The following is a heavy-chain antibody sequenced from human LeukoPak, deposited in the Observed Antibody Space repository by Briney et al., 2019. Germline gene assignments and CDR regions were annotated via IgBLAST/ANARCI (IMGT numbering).Heavy chain of an antibody. D-gene: IGHD1-26*01. CDR3: AISGNYFRPFDY. CDR1: RYTFTSYY. Sequence: ASVKVSCKASRYTFTSYYIHWVRQAPGQGLEWMGIINPSIGSTIYSQKFQGRVTMTRDTSTSTVYMELSSLKSEDTAVFYCAISGNYFRPFDYWGQGTLVSVSS. CDR2: INPSIGST. V-gene: IGHV1-46*01. J-gene: IGHJ4*02.